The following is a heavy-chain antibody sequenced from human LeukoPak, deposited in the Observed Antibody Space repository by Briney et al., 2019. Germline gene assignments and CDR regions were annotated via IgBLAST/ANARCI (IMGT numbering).Heavy chain of an antibody. Sequence: SDTLSLTCSVSGYSIGTGNYWAWVRQPPGKGLEWIVCVYHSGAHYKSSLTSRATISMDTSANQFSLKLTSMTAADSAFYYCTKTSGGGGHDSWGQGILVTVSS. CDR1: GYSIGTGNY. CDR2: VYHSGA. J-gene: IGHJ5*01. V-gene: IGHV4-38-2*01. D-gene: IGHD4-23*01. CDR3: TKTSGGGGHDS.